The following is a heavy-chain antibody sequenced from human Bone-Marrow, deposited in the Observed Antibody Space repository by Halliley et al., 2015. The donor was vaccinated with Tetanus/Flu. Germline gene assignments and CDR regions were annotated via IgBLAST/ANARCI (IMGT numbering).Heavy chain of an antibody. CDR3: VRDGAPWFGESSVYWYFDL. CDR1: GFTFNTYW. D-gene: IGHD3-10*01. CDR2: IKQGGGET. J-gene: IGHJ2*01. Sequence: SLRLSCSTSGFTFNTYWMSWVRQAPGKGLEWVANIKQGGGETYYLDSVRGRFTISRDNAKNSLYLQMNSLRDEDSAVYYCVRDGAPWFGESSVYWYFDLWGRGTQVSVSS. V-gene: IGHV3-7*01.